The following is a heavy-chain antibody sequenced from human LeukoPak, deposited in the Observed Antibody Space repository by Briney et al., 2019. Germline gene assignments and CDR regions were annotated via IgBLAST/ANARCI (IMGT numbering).Heavy chain of an antibody. Sequence: SETLSLTCAVYGGSFSGYYWSWIRQPPGKGLEWIGEINHSGSTNYNPPLKSRVTISVDTSKNQFSLKLSSVTAADTAVYYCARASYGDYTLDYWGQGTLVTVSS. D-gene: IGHD4-17*01. CDR3: ARASYGDYTLDY. CDR1: GGSFSGYY. CDR2: INHSGST. J-gene: IGHJ4*02. V-gene: IGHV4-34*01.